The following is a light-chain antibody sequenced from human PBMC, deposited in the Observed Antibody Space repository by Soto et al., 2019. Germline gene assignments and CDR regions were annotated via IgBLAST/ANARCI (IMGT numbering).Light chain of an antibody. J-gene: IGKJ5*01. V-gene: IGKV3-15*01. CDR2: GAS. CDR1: QSVSSN. CDR3: QQYNNWPPIT. Sequence: SPATLSVSPGDGVTLSCRASQSVSSNLAWYQQRPGQAPRLLIYGASTRATGIPARFSGSGSGTEFTLTISSLQSEDFAVYYCQQYNNWPPITFGQGTRLEIK.